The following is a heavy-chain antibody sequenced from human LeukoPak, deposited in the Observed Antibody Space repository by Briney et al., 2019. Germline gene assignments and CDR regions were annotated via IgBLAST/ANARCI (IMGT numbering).Heavy chain of an antibody. Sequence: PGGSLRLSCAASGFTFSSYAMHWVRQAPGKGLEWVAVISYDGSNKYYADSVKGRFTISRDNSKNTLYLQMNGLRAEDTAVYYCARGPMGGWYFDYWGQGTLVTVSS. CDR1: GFTFSSYA. D-gene: IGHD1-26*01. CDR3: ARGPMGGWYFDY. V-gene: IGHV3-30*03. CDR2: ISYDGSNK. J-gene: IGHJ4*02.